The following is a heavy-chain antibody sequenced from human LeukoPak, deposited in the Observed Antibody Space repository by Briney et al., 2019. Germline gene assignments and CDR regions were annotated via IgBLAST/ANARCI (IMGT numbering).Heavy chain of an antibody. CDR1: GYTFTSYD. J-gene: IGHJ4*02. CDR3: ARAYYGSGSGGDY. V-gene: IGHV1-69*13. D-gene: IGHD3-10*01. CDR2: IIPIFGTA. Sequence: GASVKVSCKASGYTFTSYDINWVRQAPGQGLEWMGGIIPIFGTANYAQKFQGRVTITADESTSTAYMELSSLRSEDTAVYYCARAYYGSGSGGDYWGQGTLVTVSS.